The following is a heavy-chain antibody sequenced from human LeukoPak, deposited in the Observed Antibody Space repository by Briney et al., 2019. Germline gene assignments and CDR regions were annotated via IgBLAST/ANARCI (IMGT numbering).Heavy chain of an antibody. CDR2: INWNGGST. CDR3: ARTGYGYMDV. V-gene: IGHV3-20*04. J-gene: IGHJ6*03. D-gene: IGHD6-13*01. Sequence: GGSLRLSCAASGFTFSSYGMSWVRQAPGKGLEWVSGINWNGGSTGYADSVKGRFTISRDNAENSLSLQMNSLRAEDTAVYYCARTGYGYMDVWGKGTTVTVSS. CDR1: GFTFSSYG.